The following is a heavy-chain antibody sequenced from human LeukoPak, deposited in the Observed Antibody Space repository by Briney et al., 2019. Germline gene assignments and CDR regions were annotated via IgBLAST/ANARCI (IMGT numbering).Heavy chain of an antibody. CDR3: ARAEYGSGPDY. J-gene: IGHJ4*02. CDR2: IYYSGST. CDR1: GGSFSGYY. Sequence: SETLSLTCAVYGGSFSGYYWSWIRQPPGKGLEWIGYIYYSGSTNYNPSLKSRVTISVDTSKNQFSLKLSSVTAADTAVYYCARAEYGSGPDYWGQGTLVTVSS. V-gene: IGHV4-59*01. D-gene: IGHD3-10*01.